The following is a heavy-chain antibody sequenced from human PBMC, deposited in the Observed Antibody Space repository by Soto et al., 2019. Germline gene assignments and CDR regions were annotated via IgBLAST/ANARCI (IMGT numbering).Heavy chain of an antibody. CDR1: VDSVSSGGYY. V-gene: IGHV4-31*03. Sequence: TLSLNGTVSVDSVSSGGYYWSWIRQHPGKGLEWIGYIYYSGSTYYNPSLKSRVTISLDTSKNLFSLKLTSVTAADTAVYYCARDRSRAGYFDYWGQGTLVTVSS. J-gene: IGHJ4*02. D-gene: IGHD6-13*01. CDR3: ARDRSRAGYFDY. CDR2: IYYSGST.